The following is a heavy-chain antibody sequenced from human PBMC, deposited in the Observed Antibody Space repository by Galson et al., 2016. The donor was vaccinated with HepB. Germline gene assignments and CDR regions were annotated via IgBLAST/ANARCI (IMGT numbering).Heavy chain of an antibody. CDR2: IKQDGSEK. D-gene: IGHD7-27*01. V-gene: IGHV3-7*03. CDR3: ARDPGWGALDI. Sequence: SLRLSCAASGFSFSRYWMSWVRQAPGKGLEWVANIKQDGSEKYYVDSVKGRFTISRDNAKNSLYLQMNSLRAEDTAVYYCARDPGWGALDIWGQGTMVTVSS. CDR1: GFSFSRYW. J-gene: IGHJ3*02.